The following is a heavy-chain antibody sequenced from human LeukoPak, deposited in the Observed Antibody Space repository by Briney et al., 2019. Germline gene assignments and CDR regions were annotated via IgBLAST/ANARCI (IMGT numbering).Heavy chain of an antibody. CDR1: GFSVSSNF. CDR2: IFSGGST. J-gene: IGHJ3*02. D-gene: IGHD1-26*01. V-gene: IGHV3-53*01. CDR3: ARGRRWDLLVSLIDASDI. Sequence: PGGSLRLSCAASGFSVSSNFMTWVRQAPGKGLEWVSVIFSGGSTYYADSVKGRFTISRDNSKNTLYLQMNNLRVEDTAIYYCARGRRWDLLVSLIDASDIWGQGTMV.